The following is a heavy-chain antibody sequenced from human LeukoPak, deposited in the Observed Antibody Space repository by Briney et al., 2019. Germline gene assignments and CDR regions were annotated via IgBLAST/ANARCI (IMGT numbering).Heavy chain of an antibody. CDR3: ATSSGSYGSRYFDY. CDR1: GGSISSYY. D-gene: IGHD1-26*01. V-gene: IGHV4-59*01. CDR2: IYYSGCT. J-gene: IGHJ4*02. Sequence: SETLSLTCTVSGGSISSYYWSWLRQPPGKGLEWIGYIYYSGCTNYNPSLKSRVTISVDTSKNQFSLKLSSVTAADTAVYYCATSSGSYGSRYFDYWGQGTLVTVSS.